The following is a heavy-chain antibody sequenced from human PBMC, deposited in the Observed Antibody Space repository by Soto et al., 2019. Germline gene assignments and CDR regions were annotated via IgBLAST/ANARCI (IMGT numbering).Heavy chain of an antibody. V-gene: IGHV1-2*02. CDR3: ARCQGSSWYEDLDY. CDR1: RYTFIAYD. CDR2: INPNSGGR. J-gene: IGHJ4*02. D-gene: IGHD6-13*01. Sequence: QVQLVQSGAEVKKPGASVKVSCKASRYTFIAYDMHWVRQAPGQGLEWMGWINPNSGGRNYAQKYQGRVTMIRDTSISTVYMGLSGLRSEDTAVYYCARCQGSSWYEDLDYWCQGTLVTVS.